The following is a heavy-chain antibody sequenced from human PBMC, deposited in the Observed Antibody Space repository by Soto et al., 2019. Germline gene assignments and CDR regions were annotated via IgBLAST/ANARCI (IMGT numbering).Heavy chain of an antibody. CDR1: GFTFNTYS. Sequence: PGGSLRLSCAASGFTFNTYSMNWVRQAPGRGLEWVSYISTSSSTIYYADSVKGRFTISRDNAKNSLYLQMNSLRAEDTAVYYYARWNYDTTGYYKGALDYWGQGT. V-gene: IGHV3-48*01. J-gene: IGHJ4*02. CDR3: ARWNYDTTGYYKGALDY. CDR2: ISTSSSTI. D-gene: IGHD3-22*01.